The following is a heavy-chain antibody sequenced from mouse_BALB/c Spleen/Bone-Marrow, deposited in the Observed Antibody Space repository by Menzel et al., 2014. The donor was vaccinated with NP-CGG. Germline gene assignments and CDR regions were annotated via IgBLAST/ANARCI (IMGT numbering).Heavy chain of an antibody. V-gene: IGHV5-17*02. CDR2: ISSGSSTI. J-gene: IGHJ4*01. CDR1: GFTFSSFG. D-gene: IGHD2-1*01. CDR3: SRCLWAYGNIRRGYAMDY. Sequence: EVMLVESGGGLVQPGGSRKLSCAASGFTFSSFGMHWVRQAPEKGLEWVAYISSGSSTIYYADTVKGRFTISRDNPKNTLFLQMTSLRSEDTAMYYCSRCLWAYGNIRRGYAMDYWGQGTSVTVSS.